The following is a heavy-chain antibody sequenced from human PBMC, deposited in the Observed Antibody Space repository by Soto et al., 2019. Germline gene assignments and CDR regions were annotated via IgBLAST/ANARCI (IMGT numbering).Heavy chain of an antibody. CDR1: GGSISSSNW. V-gene: IGHV4-4*02. J-gene: IGHJ3*02. CDR2: IYYAGTT. D-gene: IGHD3-10*01. Sequence: SETLSLTCAVSGGSISSSNWWSWVRQPPGKGLEWIGEIYYAGTTTYNPSLKSRVTISVDTSKNQFSLKLSSVTAADTAVYYCASPTMVRRGAGAFDIWGPGTMVTVSS. CDR3: ASPTMVRRGAGAFDI.